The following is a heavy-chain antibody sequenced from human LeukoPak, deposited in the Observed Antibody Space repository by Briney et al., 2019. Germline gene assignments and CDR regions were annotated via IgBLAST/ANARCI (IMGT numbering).Heavy chain of an antibody. V-gene: IGHV3-33*06. CDR1: GFTFSSYG. CDR3: AKESLRGDFDY. D-gene: IGHD2-8*01. J-gene: IGHJ4*02. Sequence: QSGRSLRLSCAASGFTFSSYGMHWVRQAPGKGLEWVAVIWYDGSNKYYADSVKGRFTISRDNSKNTLYLQMNSLRAEDTALYYCAKESLRGDFDYWGQGTLVTVSS. CDR2: IWYDGSNK.